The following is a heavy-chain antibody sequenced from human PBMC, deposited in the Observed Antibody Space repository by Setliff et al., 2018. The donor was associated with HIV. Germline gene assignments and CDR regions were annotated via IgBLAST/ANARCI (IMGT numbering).Heavy chain of an antibody. CDR3: ARGVPLLPPNF. CDR2: IHHSGTT. D-gene: IGHD2-15*01. V-gene: IGHV4-38-2*01. Sequence: SETLSLTCAVSGYSITTGYQWGWIRQSPGKGPEWIGSIHHSGTTYYNPSLRSRATLLVDTSKNQFSLKMISLSAADSAMYYCARGVPLLPPNFWGQGTLVTVSS. J-gene: IGHJ4*02. CDR1: GYSITTGYQ.